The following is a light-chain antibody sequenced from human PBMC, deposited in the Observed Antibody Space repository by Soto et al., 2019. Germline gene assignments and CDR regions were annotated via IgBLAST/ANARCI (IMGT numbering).Light chain of an antibody. CDR1: SSDVGSYNL. J-gene: IGLJ2*01. V-gene: IGLV2-23*01. CDR2: EGS. Sequence: QSALTQPASVSGSPGQSITISCTGTSSDVGSYNLVSWYQQHPGKAPKLMIYEGSKRPSGVSNRFSGSKSGNTASLTISGLQAEDEDDYYCCSYACSSTHVVFGGGTKLTVL. CDR3: CSYACSSTHVV.